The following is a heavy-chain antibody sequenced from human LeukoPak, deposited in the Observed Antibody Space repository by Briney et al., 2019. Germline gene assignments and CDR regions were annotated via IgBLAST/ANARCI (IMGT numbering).Heavy chain of an antibody. CDR2: INHSGST. CDR1: GGSFSGYY. CDR3: ARQRVVVKPFDY. Sequence: PSETLSLTCAVYGGSFSGYYWSWIRQPPGKGLEWIGEINHSGSTNYNPSLKSRVTISVDTSKNQFSLKLSSVTAADTAVYYCARQRVVVKPFDYWGQGTLVTVSS. J-gene: IGHJ4*02. V-gene: IGHV4-34*01. D-gene: IGHD3-22*01.